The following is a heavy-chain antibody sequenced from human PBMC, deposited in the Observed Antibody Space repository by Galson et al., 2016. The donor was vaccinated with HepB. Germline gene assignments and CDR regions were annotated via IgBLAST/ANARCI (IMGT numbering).Heavy chain of an antibody. Sequence: PALVKPTQTLTLTCTFSGFSLSTTGVGVGWIRQPPGKALEWLALKYWDDDKYYNPSLKTRLIITKDTSKNQVVLTMTNMDPVDTATYYCAHRRGSGSPWAYGASDIWGQGTMVTVSS. CDR3: AHRRGSGSPWAYGASDI. D-gene: IGHD1-26*01. J-gene: IGHJ3*02. V-gene: IGHV2-5*02. CDR2: KYWDDDK. CDR1: GFSLSTTGVG.